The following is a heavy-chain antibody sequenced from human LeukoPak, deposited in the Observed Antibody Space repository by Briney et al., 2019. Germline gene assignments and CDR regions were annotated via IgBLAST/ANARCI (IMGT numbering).Heavy chain of an antibody. V-gene: IGHV3-48*03. J-gene: IGHJ4*02. Sequence: GGSLRLSCAVSGFPFSIYEMNWVRQAPGEGLEWVSNIHSSGTIKYYADSVKGRFSISRDNAKSSLYLQMNSLRVEDTAVYYCALLAVASDFDYWGQGALVTVSS. CDR1: GFPFSIYE. CDR3: ALLAVASDFDY. D-gene: IGHD6-19*01. CDR2: IHSSGTIK.